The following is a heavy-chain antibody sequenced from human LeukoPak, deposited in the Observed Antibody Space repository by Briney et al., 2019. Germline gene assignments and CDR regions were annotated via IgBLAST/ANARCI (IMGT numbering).Heavy chain of an antibody. V-gene: IGHV4-31*03. CDR1: GGSITSGGYY. J-gene: IGHJ5*02. CDR3: ARETDYYDSGGYYLQWFDP. D-gene: IGHD3-22*01. CDR2: IYYSGST. Sequence: SETLSLTCTVSGGSITSGGYYWSWIRQHAGKGLEWIGYIYYSGSTSYNPSLKSRVTISLDTSKNQFSLKLSSVTAADTAVYYCARETDYYDSGGYYLQWFDPWGQGTLVTVSS.